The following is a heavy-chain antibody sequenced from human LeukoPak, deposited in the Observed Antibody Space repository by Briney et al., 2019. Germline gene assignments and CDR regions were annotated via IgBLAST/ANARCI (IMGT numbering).Heavy chain of an antibody. J-gene: IGHJ4*02. Sequence: ASVKVSCKASGYTFTSYDINWVRQATGQGLEWMGWINPNSGNTGYAQKFQGRVTITRNTSISTAYMELSSLRSEDTAVYYCARTRAVAPRQYYFDYWGQGTLVTVSS. CDR1: GYTFTSYD. CDR2: INPNSGNT. CDR3: ARTRAVAPRQYYFDY. D-gene: IGHD6-19*01. V-gene: IGHV1-8*03.